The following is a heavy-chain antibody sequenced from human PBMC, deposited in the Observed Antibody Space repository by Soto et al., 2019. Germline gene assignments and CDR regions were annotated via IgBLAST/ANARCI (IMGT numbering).Heavy chain of an antibody. CDR2: INHSGST. CDR3: ARVPYSSGWYYYYYGMDV. Sequence: PSETLSLTCAVYGGSFSGYYWSWIRQPPGKGLEWIGEINHSGSTNYNPSLKSRVTISVDTSKNQFSLKLSSVTAADTAVYYCARVPYSSGWYYYYYGMDVWGQGTTVTVS. V-gene: IGHV4-34*01. CDR1: GGSFSGYY. J-gene: IGHJ6*02. D-gene: IGHD6-19*01.